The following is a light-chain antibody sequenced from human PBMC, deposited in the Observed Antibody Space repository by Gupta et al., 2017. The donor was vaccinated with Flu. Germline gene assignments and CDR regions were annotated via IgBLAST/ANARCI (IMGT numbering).Light chain of an antibody. V-gene: IGLV2-14*01. CDR1: SSDIGSYKY. J-gene: IGLJ2*01. Sequence: SALTQPASVSGSPGQSLTIPCTGTSSDIGSYKYVSWYQHHPGKAPQLMIYEVSNRPSGVPNRFSGSKSGNTASLTISGLQPEDEAIYFCSSYTSATTLAFGGGTTLTVL. CDR3: SSYTSATTLA. CDR2: EVS.